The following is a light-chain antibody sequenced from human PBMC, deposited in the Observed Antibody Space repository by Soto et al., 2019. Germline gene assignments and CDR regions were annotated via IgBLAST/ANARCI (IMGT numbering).Light chain of an antibody. CDR1: QSVSSA. J-gene: IGKJ2*01. V-gene: IGKV3-11*01. Sequence: IVLTQSPATLSLSPGERATLSCRASQSVSSALAWYQQKPGQAPRLLIYDASNRATGIPAWFSGRGSGTHCTLSITSLEPEDCLVYDCQQHSNWPPYTFGQGTKLDIK. CDR2: DAS. CDR3: QQHSNWPPYT.